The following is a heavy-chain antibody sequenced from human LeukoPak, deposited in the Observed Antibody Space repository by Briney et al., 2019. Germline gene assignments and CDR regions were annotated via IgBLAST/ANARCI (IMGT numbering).Heavy chain of an antibody. Sequence: PGGSLRLSCAASGFSFSYYHMTWLRQATGKGLEWISYISTSGGTIFYADSVKGRFTISRDNAKNSLYLQMNSLRAEDTAVYYCARLYYYYMDVWGKGTTVTVSS. CDR3: ARLYYYYMDV. CDR2: ISTSGGTI. V-gene: IGHV3-11*04. J-gene: IGHJ6*03. CDR1: GFSFSYYH.